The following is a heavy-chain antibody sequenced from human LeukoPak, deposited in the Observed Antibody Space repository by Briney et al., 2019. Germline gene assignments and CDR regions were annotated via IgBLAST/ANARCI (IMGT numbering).Heavy chain of an antibody. CDR2: VYYSGST. CDR3: ARGPYRLYSSPPAYFDY. D-gene: IGHD6-13*01. Sequence: SETLSLTCTVSDGSLSGHYWSWIRQPPGKGLESIGFVYYSGSTNYNPSLKSRVTISVDTSKNQFSLKLSSVTAADTAVYYCARGPYRLYSSPPAYFDYWGQGTLVTVSS. CDR1: DGSLSGHY. J-gene: IGHJ4*02. V-gene: IGHV4-59*11.